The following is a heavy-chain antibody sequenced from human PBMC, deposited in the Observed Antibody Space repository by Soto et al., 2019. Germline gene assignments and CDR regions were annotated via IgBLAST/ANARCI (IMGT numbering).Heavy chain of an antibody. V-gene: IGHV3-74*01. J-gene: IGHJ4*02. CDR1: GFTFSSYG. Sequence: PGGSLRLSCAASGFTFSSYGMHWVRQAPGKGLVWVARIENDGSIKNYADSVKGRFTISRDNAKDTLYLQMDRLRAEGTAVYYCGRDLGGASSNWGLGTLVTVSS. D-gene: IGHD3-16*01. CDR3: GRDLGGASSN. CDR2: IENDGSIK.